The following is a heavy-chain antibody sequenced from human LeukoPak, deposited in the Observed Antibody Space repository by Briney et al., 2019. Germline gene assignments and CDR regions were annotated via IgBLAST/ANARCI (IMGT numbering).Heavy chain of an antibody. V-gene: IGHV3-21*01. CDR3: ARDVFLEFFFDY. D-gene: IGHD3-3*01. J-gene: IGHJ4*02. Sequence: KSGGSLRLSCAVSGFSFSSYSMNWLRQAPGKGLEWVASISSNSGYTYYGDSVKGRFTISRDNLKNSPYLQMNSLRAQDTAVYYCARDVFLEFFFDYWGQGSLVTVSS. CDR2: ISSNSGYT. CDR1: GFSFSSYS.